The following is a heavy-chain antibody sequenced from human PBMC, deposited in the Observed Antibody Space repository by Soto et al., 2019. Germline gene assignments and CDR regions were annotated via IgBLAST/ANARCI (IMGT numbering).Heavy chain of an antibody. CDR3: AKARHSGDFAGSYDS. V-gene: IGHV3-23*01. J-gene: IGHJ5*02. CDR2: IGGRGGNA. CDR1: GFSFIDYA. Sequence: GGSLRLSCAASGFSFIDYAINWVRQVPGRGLEYVAGIGGRGGNAFYADSMKGRFSISRDNSKNTVYLHMHNLRVDDSAMYYCAKARHSGDFAGSYDSWGEGTLVTVSS. D-gene: IGHD2-21*02.